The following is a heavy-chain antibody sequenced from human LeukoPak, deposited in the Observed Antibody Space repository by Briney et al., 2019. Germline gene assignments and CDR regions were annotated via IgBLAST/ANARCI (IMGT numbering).Heavy chain of an antibody. V-gene: IGHV3-23*01. CDR2: ISGSGGST. CDR3: AKDRVKPYYYGMDV. Sequence: PGGSLRLSCAASGFTFSSYAMSWVRQAPGKGLEWVSAISGSGGSTYYADSVNGRFTISRDNSKNTLYLQMNSLRAEDTAVYYRAKDRVKPYYYGMDVWGQGTTVTVSS. CDR1: GFTFSSYA. J-gene: IGHJ6*02. D-gene: IGHD3-10*01.